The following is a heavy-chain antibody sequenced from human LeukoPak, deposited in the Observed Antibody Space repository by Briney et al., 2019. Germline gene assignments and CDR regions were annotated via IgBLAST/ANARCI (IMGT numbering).Heavy chain of an antibody. CDR2: IRGSGGST. D-gene: IGHD3-9*01. CDR1: GFTFSRYG. CDR3: AKGRPVRTIFSYYFDY. Sequence: PGGSLRLSCEASGFTFSRYGMSWVRQAPGKGLEWVSAIRGSGGSTYYADSVKGRFTISRDNSKNTLYLQMNSLRAEDTAVYYCAKGRPVRTIFSYYFDYWGQGTLVTVSS. J-gene: IGHJ4*02. V-gene: IGHV3-23*01.